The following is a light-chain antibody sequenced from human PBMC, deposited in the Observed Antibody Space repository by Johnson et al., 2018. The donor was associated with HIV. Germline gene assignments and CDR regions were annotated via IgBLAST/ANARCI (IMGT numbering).Light chain of an antibody. J-gene: IGLJ1*01. V-gene: IGLV1-44*01. CDR2: RNN. CDR1: SSNIGSNT. CDR3: GTWDSSLSAL. Sequence: QSVLTQPPSASGTPGQRVTISCSGSSSNIGSNTVNWYQQLPGTAPKLLIYRNNQRPSGVPDRFSGSKSGTSASLAISGLQAEDAADYYCGTWDSSLSALFGTGTKVTVL.